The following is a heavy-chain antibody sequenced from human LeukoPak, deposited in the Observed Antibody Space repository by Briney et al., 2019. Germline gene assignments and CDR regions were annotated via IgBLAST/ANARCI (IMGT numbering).Heavy chain of an antibody. CDR1: GGTFSSYA. Sequence: LRASVKVSCKASGGTFSSYAISWVRQAPGQGLEWMGRIIPIFGTANYAQKFQGRVTITTDESTSTAYMELSSLRSEDTAVYYCARDTGPGNFDYWGQGTLVTVSS. V-gene: IGHV1-69*05. J-gene: IGHJ4*02. CDR3: ARDTGPGNFDY. D-gene: IGHD2-8*02. CDR2: IIPIFGTA.